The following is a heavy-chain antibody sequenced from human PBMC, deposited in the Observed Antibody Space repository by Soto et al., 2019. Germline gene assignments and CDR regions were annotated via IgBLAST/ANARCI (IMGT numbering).Heavy chain of an antibody. Sequence: QVQLVESGGGVVQPGRSLRLSCAASGFTFSSYAMHWVRQAPGKGLEWVAVISYDGSNKYYADSVKGRFTISRDNSKNTLYLEMNSLRAEDTAVYYCASPPQGRQFDSWGQGTLVTVSS. CDR3: ASPPQGRQFDS. J-gene: IGHJ4*02. CDR1: GFTFSSYA. V-gene: IGHV3-30-3*01. CDR2: ISYDGSNK.